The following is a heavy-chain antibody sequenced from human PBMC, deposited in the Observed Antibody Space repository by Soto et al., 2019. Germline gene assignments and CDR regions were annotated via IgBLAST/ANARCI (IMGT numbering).Heavy chain of an antibody. CDR2: ISYDGDNK. Sequence: QVQLVESGGGVVQPVRSLRLCCAASVFTFSYHALNLVRQAPGKGLEWVAVISYDGDNKYIAESVKGRFTISRDNSKNTVSLQMNSLRAEDTAMYFCARGTTKSDFSAMDVWGQGTTVTVSS. CDR3: ARGTTKSDFSAMDV. CDR1: VFTFSYHA. V-gene: IGHV3-30-3*01. D-gene: IGHD3-3*01. J-gene: IGHJ6*02.